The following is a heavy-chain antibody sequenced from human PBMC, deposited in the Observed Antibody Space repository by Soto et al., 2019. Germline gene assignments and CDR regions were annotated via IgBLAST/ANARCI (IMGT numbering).Heavy chain of an antibody. D-gene: IGHD3-10*01. V-gene: IGHV1-2*02. CDR2: VNPISGDT. CDR3: AREEGFRITMDRGRWFDP. Sequence: QIQLVQSGAEMKKPGASVKVSCRASGYTFTGYYLHWVRQAPGQGLEWMGWVNPISGDTNYAQKFQDRVIMTRDRSITTVHMELSRLRSDDTAVYYCAREEGFRITMDRGRWFDPWGQGTLVTVSS. CDR1: GYTFTGYY. J-gene: IGHJ5*02.